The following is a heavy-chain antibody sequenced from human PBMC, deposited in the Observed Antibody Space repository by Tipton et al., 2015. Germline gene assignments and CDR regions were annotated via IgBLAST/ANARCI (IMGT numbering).Heavy chain of an antibody. CDR3: ARAHSDYARMDV. V-gene: IGHV4-4*02. J-gene: IGHJ6*02. D-gene: IGHD5-12*01. Sequence: TLSLTCSVSGDSISSSSWWTWVRQPPGKGLEWIGEIHHGGTTNYNPSLKSRVTMSVDTSKNQFSLQLSSVTAADTAVYYCARAHSDYARMDVWGQGTTVTVSS. CDR1: GDSISSSSW. CDR2: IHHGGTT.